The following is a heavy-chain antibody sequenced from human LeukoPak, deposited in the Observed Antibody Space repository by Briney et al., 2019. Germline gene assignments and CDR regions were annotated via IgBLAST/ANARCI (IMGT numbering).Heavy chain of an antibody. CDR2: ISGSGGST. Sequence: PGGSLRLSCAASGFTFSSDGMSWVRQAPGKGLEWVSSISGSGGSTYYADSVKGRFTISRDNSKNTLYLQMNSLRAEDTAVYYCAKAPSADYYYMDVWGKGTTVTVSS. V-gene: IGHV3-23*01. CDR1: GFTFSSDG. J-gene: IGHJ6*03. CDR3: AKAPSADYYYMDV.